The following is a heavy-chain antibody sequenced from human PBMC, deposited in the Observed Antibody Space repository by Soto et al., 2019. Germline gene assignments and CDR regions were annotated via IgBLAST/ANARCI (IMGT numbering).Heavy chain of an antibody. CDR3: ARGRYGDY. CDR2: ISAHNGNT. D-gene: IGHD1-1*01. CDR1: GYTFTSYG. Sequence: QVHLVQSGAEVKKPGASVKVSCKASGYTFTSYGITWVRQAPGQGLEWMGWISAHNGNTDYAQNLQGRVIVTRYPSTSTAYMELRSLRSDDTAVYYCARGRYGDYWGQGALVTVSS. J-gene: IGHJ4*02. V-gene: IGHV1-18*01.